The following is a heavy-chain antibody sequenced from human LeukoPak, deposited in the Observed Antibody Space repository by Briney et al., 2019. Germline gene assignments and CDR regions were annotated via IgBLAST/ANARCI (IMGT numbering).Heavy chain of an antibody. CDR2: IYSGGST. CDR3: ARDDGSGWYYFDY. J-gene: IGHJ4*02. Sequence: GGSLRLSCAASGFTVSSNYMSWVRQAPGKGLEWVSVIYSGGSTYYADSVKGRFTISRDNSKNTLYLQMNSLRAEDTAVYYCARDDGSGWYYFDYWGQGTLVTVSS. CDR1: GFTVSSNY. D-gene: IGHD6-19*01. V-gene: IGHV3-66*01.